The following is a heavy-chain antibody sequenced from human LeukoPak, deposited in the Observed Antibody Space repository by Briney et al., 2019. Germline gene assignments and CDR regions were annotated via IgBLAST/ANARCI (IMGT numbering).Heavy chain of an antibody. CDR2: MNPNSGNT. CDR3: ALLVVAATPRYYYYMDV. D-gene: IGHD2-15*01. Sequence: ASVKVSCKASGYTFTSYDINWVRQATGQGLEWMGWMNPNSGNTGYAQKFQGRVTMTRNTSISTAYMELSSPRSEDTAVYYCALLVVAATPRYYYYMDVWGKGTTVTVSS. V-gene: IGHV1-8*01. CDR1: GYTFTSYD. J-gene: IGHJ6*03.